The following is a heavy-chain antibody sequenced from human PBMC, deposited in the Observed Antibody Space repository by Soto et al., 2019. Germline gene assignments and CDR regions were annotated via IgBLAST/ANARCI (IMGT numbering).Heavy chain of an antibody. CDR1: RFLIGSNG. CDR2: IYHTGDT. CDR3: AGHGGFSY. J-gene: IGHJ4*02. D-gene: IGHD4-17*01. V-gene: IGHV3-23*01. Sequence: XGTLRVSCAATRFLIGSNGMDWVRQAPGKGLEWVSSIYHTGDTNYADPLKGRFTISRDNSKNTLYLQMNSLRVEDTALYYCAGHGGFSYLGQGTLVTVPS.